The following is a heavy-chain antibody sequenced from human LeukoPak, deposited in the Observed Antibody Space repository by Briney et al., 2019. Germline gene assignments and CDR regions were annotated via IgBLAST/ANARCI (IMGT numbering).Heavy chain of an antibody. CDR1: GFTFSSYA. CDR3: AKVGEFLEWSRRYYYMDV. D-gene: IGHD3-3*01. Sequence: GGSLRLSCAASGFTFSSYAMSWVRQAPGKGLEWVSAISGSGGSTYYADSVKGRFTISRDNSKNTLYLQMNSLRAEDTAVYYCAKVGEFLEWSRRYYYMDVWGKGTTVTVSS. CDR2: ISGSGGST. J-gene: IGHJ6*03. V-gene: IGHV3-23*01.